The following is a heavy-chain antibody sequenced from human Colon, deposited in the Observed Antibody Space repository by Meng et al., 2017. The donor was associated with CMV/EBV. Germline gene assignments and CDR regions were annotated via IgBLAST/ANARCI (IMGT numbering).Heavy chain of an antibody. Sequence: VQLRESGPELVKPSEPLSLPCTVSGASITSYYGGWIRQPAGKGLEWIGRVYISGNTNYNPSLKSRVTMSIDTSKNQLSLNIRSVTAADTAVYYCARDSNLSGLAYWGQGTLVTVSS. CDR1: GASITSYY. D-gene: IGHD3-10*01. J-gene: IGHJ4*02. CDR3: ARDSNLSGLAY. V-gene: IGHV4-4*07. CDR2: VYISGNT.